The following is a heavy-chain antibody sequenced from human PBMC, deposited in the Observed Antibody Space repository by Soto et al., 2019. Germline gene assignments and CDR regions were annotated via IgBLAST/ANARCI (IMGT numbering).Heavy chain of an antibody. D-gene: IGHD6-13*01. CDR3: ARGREDSSSWYGGYYFDY. J-gene: IGHJ4*02. V-gene: IGHV1-69*02. CDR1: GGTFSSYT. CDR2: IIPILGIA. Sequence: ASVKVSCKASGGTFSSYTISWVRQAPGQGLEWMGRIIPILGIANYAQKFQGRVTITADKSTSTAYMELSSLRSEDTAVYYCARGREDSSSWYGGYYFDYWGQGTLVTVSS.